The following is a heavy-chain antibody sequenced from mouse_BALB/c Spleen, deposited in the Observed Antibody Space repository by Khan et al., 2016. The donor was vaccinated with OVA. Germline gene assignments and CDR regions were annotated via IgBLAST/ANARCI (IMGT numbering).Heavy chain of an antibody. CDR3: ARVYGGDFDY. CDR1: GYSITSDYA. CDR2: ISYSGNT. Sequence: EVQLQESGPGLVKPSQSLSLTCTVTGYSITSDYAWNWIRQFPGNKLEWMGFISYSGNTKYNPSLKSRISITRDTSENQFFLQLNSVTTEDTATDYGARVYGGDFDYWGQGTTLTVSS. D-gene: IGHD1-1*01. V-gene: IGHV3-2*02. J-gene: IGHJ2*01.